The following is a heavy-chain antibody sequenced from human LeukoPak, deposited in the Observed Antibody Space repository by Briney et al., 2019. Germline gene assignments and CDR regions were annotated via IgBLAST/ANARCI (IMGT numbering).Heavy chain of an antibody. J-gene: IGHJ6*02. V-gene: IGHV4-30-4*01. CDR1: GGSISSGDYY. D-gene: IGHD1-26*01. CDR2: ICYSGST. Sequence: SETLSLTCTVSGGSISSGDYYWSWIRQPPGKGLEWIGYICYSGSTYYNPSLKSRVTISVDTSKNQFSLKLSSVTAADTAVYYCARGRGELLYYGMDVWGQGTTVTVSS. CDR3: ARGRGELLYYGMDV.